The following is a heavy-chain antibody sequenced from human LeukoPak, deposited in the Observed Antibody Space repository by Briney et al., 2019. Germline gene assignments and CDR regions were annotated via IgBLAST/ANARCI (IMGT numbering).Heavy chain of an antibody. CDR3: AKGSSSYYDSSGYIDD. CDR2: ISGSGDRT. J-gene: IGHJ4*02. CDR1: GFTFNSYG. D-gene: IGHD3-22*01. Sequence: GGSLRLSCAASGFTFNSYGMSWVRQAPGKGLEWVSAISGSGDRTYYADSVKGRFTISRDNSKNTLYLQMNSLRAEDTAVYYCAKGSSSYYDSSGYIDDWGQGTLVTVSS. V-gene: IGHV3-23*01.